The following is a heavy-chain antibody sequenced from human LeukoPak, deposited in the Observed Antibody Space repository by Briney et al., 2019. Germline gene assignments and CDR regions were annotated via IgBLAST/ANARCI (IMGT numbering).Heavy chain of an antibody. CDR1: GFTFSSYS. V-gene: IGHV3-48*04. J-gene: IGHJ4*02. CDR3: ARNFRNGPLDY. Sequence: GGSLRLSCAASGFTFSSYSMNWVRQAPGKGLEWVSYISSSSRTIYYADSVKGRFTISRDNAKNSLYLQMNSLRAEDTAVYYCARNFRNGPLDYWGQGTLVTVSS. D-gene: IGHD2-8*01. CDR2: ISSSSRTI.